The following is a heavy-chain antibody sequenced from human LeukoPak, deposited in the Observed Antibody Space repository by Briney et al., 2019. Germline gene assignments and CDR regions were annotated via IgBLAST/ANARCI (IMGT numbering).Heavy chain of an antibody. J-gene: IGHJ4*02. CDR1: GFTFSSYA. D-gene: IGHD1-26*01. CDR2: ISYDGSNK. CDR3: AREGIVGATVPYYFDY. Sequence: GGSLRLSCAASGFTFSSYAMHWVRQAPGKGLEWVAVISYDGSNKYYADSVKGRFTISRDNSKNTLYLQMNSLRAEDTAVYYCAREGIVGATVPYYFDYWAREPWSPSPQ. V-gene: IGHV3-30*04.